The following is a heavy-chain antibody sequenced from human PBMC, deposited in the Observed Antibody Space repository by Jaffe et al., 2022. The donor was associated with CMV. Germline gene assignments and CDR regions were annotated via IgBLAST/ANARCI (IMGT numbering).Heavy chain of an antibody. CDR2: IYYSGST. CDR3: ARLYYYDSSGYYPRWDY. V-gene: IGHV4-39*01. Sequence: QLQLQESGPGLVKPSETLSLTCTVSGGSISSSSYYWGWIRQPPGKGLEWIGSIYYSGSTYYNPSLKSRVTISVDTSKNQFSLKLSSVTAADTAVYYCARLYYYDSSGYYPRWDYWGQGTLVTVSS. D-gene: IGHD3-22*01. CDR1: GGSISSSSYY. J-gene: IGHJ4*02.